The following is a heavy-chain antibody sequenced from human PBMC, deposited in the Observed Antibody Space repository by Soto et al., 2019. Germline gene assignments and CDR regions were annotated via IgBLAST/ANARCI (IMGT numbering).Heavy chain of an antibody. Sequence: QVQLVQSGAEVKKPGASVKVSCKASGYTFTSYGISWVRQAPGQGLEWMGWINAYNVNTNYAQKLQGRVTMTTDTSTRTGYMELRSLSYADTAVYYCARVELAGTYDYYGMDVWGQGTTVTVSS. CDR3: ARVELAGTYDYYGMDV. V-gene: IGHV1-18*01. J-gene: IGHJ6*01. CDR2: INAYNVNT. D-gene: IGHD6-19*01. CDR1: GYTFTSYG.